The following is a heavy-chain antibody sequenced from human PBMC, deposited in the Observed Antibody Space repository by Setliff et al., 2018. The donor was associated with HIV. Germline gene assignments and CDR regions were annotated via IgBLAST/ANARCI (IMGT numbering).Heavy chain of an antibody. Sequence: SETLSLTCSVSGGSISTYYWSWIRQPPGKGLEWIGYVHYSGDTNSNPSLKSRVTMSIDTSRNQFFLRLSSVTAADAAVYYCAGAVPRTGQGTFDYWGQGILVTVSS. D-gene: IGHD1-1*01. CDR3: AGAVPRTGQGTFDY. CDR1: GGSISTYY. J-gene: IGHJ4*02. V-gene: IGHV4-59*01. CDR2: VHYSGDT.